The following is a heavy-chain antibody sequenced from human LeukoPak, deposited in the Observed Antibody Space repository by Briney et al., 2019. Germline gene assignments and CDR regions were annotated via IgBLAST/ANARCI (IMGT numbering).Heavy chain of an antibody. CDR2: VYQSGIT. CDR3: ARRYSNSYFDY. Sequence: SETLPLTCAVSGYSISSGYYWGWIRQPPGKGLEWIGNVYQSGITYYNASLKSRVTISVDTSKNQFSLKLDSVTAADTAVYYCARRYSNSYFDYWGQGTLVTVSS. J-gene: IGHJ4*02. D-gene: IGHD4-11*01. V-gene: IGHV4-38-2*01. CDR1: GYSISSGYY.